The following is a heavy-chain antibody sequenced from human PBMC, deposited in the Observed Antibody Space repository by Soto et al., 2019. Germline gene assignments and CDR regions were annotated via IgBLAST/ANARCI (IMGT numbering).Heavy chain of an antibody. D-gene: IGHD2-2*01. CDR1: GGTFSSYA. Sequence: QVQLVQSGAEVKKPGSSVKVSCNASGGTFSSYAISWLRQAPGQGLEWMGGIIPIFGTANYAQKFQGRVTITADESTSTAYMELSSLRSEDTAVYYCARADIVVVPEAMYYYYYGMDVWGQGTAVTVSS. V-gene: IGHV1-69*01. CDR3: ARADIVVVPEAMYYYYYGMDV. J-gene: IGHJ6*02. CDR2: IIPIFGTA.